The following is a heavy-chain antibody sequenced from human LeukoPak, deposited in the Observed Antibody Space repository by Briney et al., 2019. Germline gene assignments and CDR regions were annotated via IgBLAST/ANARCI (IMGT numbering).Heavy chain of an antibody. CDR1: GYSISSGYY. J-gene: IGHJ4*02. CDR3: ARAARLDYYGSGSSRDYFDY. V-gene: IGHV4-38-2*02. D-gene: IGHD3-10*01. CDR2: IYHSGST. Sequence: SETLSLTCTVSGYSISSGYYWGWIRQPPGKGLEWIGSIYHSGSTYYNPSLKSRVTISVDTSKNQFSLKLSSVTAADTAVYYCARAARLDYYGSGSSRDYFDYWGQGTLVTVSS.